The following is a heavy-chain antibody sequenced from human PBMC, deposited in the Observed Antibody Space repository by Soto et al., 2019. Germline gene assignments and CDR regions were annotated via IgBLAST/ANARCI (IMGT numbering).Heavy chain of an antibody. V-gene: IGHV4-59*01. CDR3: AREIEEPSDGFGI. Sequence: SETLSLTCTVSGGSISSYYSSWIRQPPGKGLEWIGYIYYSGSTNYNPSLKSRVTISVDTSKNQFSLKLSSVTAADTAVYYCAREIEEPSDGFGIWGQGTMVTVSS. CDR1: GGSISSYY. CDR2: IYYSGST. J-gene: IGHJ3*02. D-gene: IGHD1-1*01.